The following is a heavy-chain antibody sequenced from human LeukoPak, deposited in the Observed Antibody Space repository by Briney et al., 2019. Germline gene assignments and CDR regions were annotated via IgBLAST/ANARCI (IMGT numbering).Heavy chain of an antibody. J-gene: IGHJ4*02. Sequence: SETLSLTCTVSGYSISSGYYWGWIRQPPGKGLEWIGSIYHSGSTYYNPSLKSRVTISVDTSKNQFSLKLSSVTAADTAVYYSAREPDDCTNGVCKFDYWGQGTLVTVSS. CDR2: IYHSGST. CDR1: GYSISSGYY. CDR3: AREPDDCTNGVCKFDY. V-gene: IGHV4-38-2*02. D-gene: IGHD2-8*01.